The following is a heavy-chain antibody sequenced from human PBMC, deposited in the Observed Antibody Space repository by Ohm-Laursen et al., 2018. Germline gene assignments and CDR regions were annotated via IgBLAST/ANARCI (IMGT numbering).Heavy chain of an antibody. CDR3: ARYSPVEMIIRGAFDI. D-gene: IGHD5-24*01. V-gene: IGHV4-31*03. J-gene: IGHJ3*02. CDR2: IYYSGST. Sequence: TLSLTCTVSGGSISSGGYYWSWIRQHPGKGLEWIGYIYYSGSTYYNPSLKSRVTISVDTSKNQVSLRMSPVTAADTAVYYCARYSPVEMIIRGAFDIWGQGTMVTVSS. CDR1: GGSISSGGYY.